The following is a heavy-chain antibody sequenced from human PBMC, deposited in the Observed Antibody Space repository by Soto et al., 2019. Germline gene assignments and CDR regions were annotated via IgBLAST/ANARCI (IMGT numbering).Heavy chain of an antibody. CDR3: ARDRGYSYGLYYYYYYGMDV. CDR2: IYHSGST. J-gene: IGHJ6*02. CDR1: GYSISSGYY. Sequence: LSLTCAVSGYSISSGYYWGWIRQPPGKGLEWIGSIYHSGSTYYNPSLKSRVTISVDTSKNQFSLKLSSVTAADTAVYYCARDRGYSYGLYYYYYYGMDVWGQGTTVTVSS. D-gene: IGHD5-18*01. V-gene: IGHV4-38-2*02.